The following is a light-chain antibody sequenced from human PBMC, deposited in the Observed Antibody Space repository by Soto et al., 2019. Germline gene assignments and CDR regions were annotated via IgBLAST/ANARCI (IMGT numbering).Light chain of an antibody. CDR1: QSVRSK. V-gene: IGKV3-15*01. CDR3: EQYNNWFSIT. J-gene: IGKJ5*01. Sequence: EIVLPQSPASLSVSPGESATLSCRASQSVRSKVAWYQQKPGQAPSLVIYDTYIRATGIPARFSGSGFGTEFTLTISSLQPEDLAVYYCEQYNNWFSITVGQGTRLAIK. CDR2: DTY.